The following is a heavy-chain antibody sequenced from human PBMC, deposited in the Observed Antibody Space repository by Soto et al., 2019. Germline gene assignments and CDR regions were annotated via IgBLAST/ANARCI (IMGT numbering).Heavy chain of an antibody. CDR1: GGSISSESW. D-gene: IGHD3-16*01. V-gene: IGHV4-4*02. Sequence: QVQLQESGPGLLKPSGTLSLTCAVSGGSISSESWWSWVRQPPGKGLEWIGEIHHSGSANYNPSLKSRVSLSIDKSNNRCSLELTSVNAAETAVYYCARLEWGRFEAYWGQGTPVTVSS. J-gene: IGHJ4*02. CDR3: ARLEWGRFEAY. CDR2: IHHSGSA.